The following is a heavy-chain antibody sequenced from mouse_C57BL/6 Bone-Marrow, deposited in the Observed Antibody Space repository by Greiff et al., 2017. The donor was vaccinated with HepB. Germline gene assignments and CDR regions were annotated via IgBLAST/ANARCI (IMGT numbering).Heavy chain of an antibody. D-gene: IGHD2-3*01. CDR3: ATFRSFSMRH. CDR2: IDPSDSYT. V-gene: IGHV1-69*01. J-gene: IGHJ4*01. CDR1: GYTFTSYW. Sequence: VQLQQSGAELVMPGASVKLSCRASGYTFTSYWMHWVKQRPGQGLEWIGEIDPSDSYTNYNQKFKGKSTLTVDKSSSTPYMQLSSLTSEDSAVDYCATFRSFSMRHCGQGTSVTVSS.